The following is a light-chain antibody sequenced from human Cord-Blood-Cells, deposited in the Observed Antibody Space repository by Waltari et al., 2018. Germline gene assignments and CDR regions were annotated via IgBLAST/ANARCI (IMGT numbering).Light chain of an antibody. CDR3: SSYTSSSTVV. CDR1: SSASGGYNY. J-gene: IGLJ2*01. Sequence: QSALTQPASVSGSPGPSITISCTGTSSASGGYNYVSWYQQHPGKAPKLMIYEVSNRPSGVSNHFSGSKSGNTASLTISGLQAEDEADYYCSSYTSSSTVVFGGGTKLTVL. CDR2: EVS. V-gene: IGLV2-14*01.